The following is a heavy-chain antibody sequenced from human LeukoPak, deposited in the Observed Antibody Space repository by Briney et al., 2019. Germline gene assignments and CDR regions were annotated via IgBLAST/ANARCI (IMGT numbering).Heavy chain of an antibody. D-gene: IGHD3-22*01. CDR1: GFTFSSYG. Sequence: PGGSLRLSWAASGFTFSSYGMHWVRQAPGKGLEWVAFIRYDGSNKYYADSVKGRFTISRDNSKNTLYLQMNSLRAEDTAVYYCAKDDSSGYYDYYYMDVWGKGTTVTVSS. V-gene: IGHV3-30*02. CDR3: AKDDSSGYYDYYYMDV. CDR2: IRYDGSNK. J-gene: IGHJ6*03.